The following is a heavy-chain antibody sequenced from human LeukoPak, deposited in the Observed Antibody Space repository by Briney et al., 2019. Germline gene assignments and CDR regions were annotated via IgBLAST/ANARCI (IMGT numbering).Heavy chain of an antibody. D-gene: IGHD4-11*01. CDR3: AREKDYTRDAFDI. J-gene: IGHJ3*02. CDR2: ITSGGSGI. V-gene: IGHV3-48*03. CDR1: GFTFSSYE. Sequence: GGSLRISCAASGFTFSSYEMDWVRQAPGKGLEWISSITSGGSGIKYADSMKGRVTISRDSAMNSLYLQMNGLRVEDTAVYYCAREKDYTRDAFDIWGQGTVVTVSS.